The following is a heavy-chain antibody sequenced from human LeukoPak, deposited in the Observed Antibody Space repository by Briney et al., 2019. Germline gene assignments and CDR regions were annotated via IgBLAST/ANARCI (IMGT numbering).Heavy chain of an antibody. V-gene: IGHV3-64*01. CDR2: ISSNGGST. D-gene: IGHD6-19*01. CDR3: ARVPLYSSGWYLVDY. J-gene: IGHJ4*02. Sequence: GGSLRLSCAASGFTFSSYAMQWVRQAPGKGLEYVSAISSNGGSTYYANSVKGRFTISRDNSKNTLYLQMGSLRAEDMAVYYCARVPLYSSGWYLVDYWGQGTLVTVSS. CDR1: GFTFSSYA.